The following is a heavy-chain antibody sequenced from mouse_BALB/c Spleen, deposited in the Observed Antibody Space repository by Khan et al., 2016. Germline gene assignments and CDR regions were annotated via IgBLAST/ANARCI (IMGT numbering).Heavy chain of an antibody. J-gene: IGHJ3*01. Sequence: IQLVQSGAELVKPGASVKLSCTASGFNIKDTYMHWVKQRPEQGLEWIGRIDPANGNTKYDPKFQGKATITADTSSNTAYLQLSSLTSEDPAVYSCASSTYDYDVGIAYWGQGTMVTVSA. CDR2: IDPANGNT. D-gene: IGHD2-4*01. V-gene: IGHV14-3*02. CDR3: ASSTYDYDVGIAY. CDR1: GFNIKDTY.